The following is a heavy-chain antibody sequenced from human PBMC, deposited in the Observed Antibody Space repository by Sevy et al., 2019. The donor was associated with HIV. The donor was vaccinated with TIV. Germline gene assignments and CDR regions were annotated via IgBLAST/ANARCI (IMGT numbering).Heavy chain of an antibody. Sequence: GGSLRLSCATSGFTFSSYTMNWVRQAPGKGLEWISYISSSGTSIYYADSVKGRFTISRDNAKDSRYLQMNSLGDEETAVYYCARDWVAGGAFDIWGQGTMVTVSS. D-gene: IGHD1-26*01. V-gene: IGHV3-48*02. CDR2: ISSSGTSI. CDR1: GFTFSSYT. J-gene: IGHJ3*02. CDR3: ARDWVAGGAFDI.